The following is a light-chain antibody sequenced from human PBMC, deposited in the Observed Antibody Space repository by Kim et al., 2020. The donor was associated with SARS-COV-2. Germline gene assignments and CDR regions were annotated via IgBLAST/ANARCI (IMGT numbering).Light chain of an antibody. CDR3: QVWDNRSDHAI. Sequence: AQGKTAMITCGGNTIGGKSVQWYQQKPGQAPVLVISYDSDRPSGIPERFSGSNSGNTATLTINGVEAGDEADYYCQVWDNRSDHAIFGGGTQLTVL. CDR1: TIGGKS. J-gene: IGLJ2*01. CDR2: YDS. V-gene: IGLV3-21*04.